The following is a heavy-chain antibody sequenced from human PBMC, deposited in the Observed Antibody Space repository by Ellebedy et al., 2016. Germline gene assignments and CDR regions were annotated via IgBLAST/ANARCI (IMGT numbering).Heavy chain of an antibody. Sequence: GESLKISXKASGYSFTNYWIGWVRQMPGKGLEWMGIIYGGDSETKYSPSFQGQVTISADKSINTAYLQWSSLKASDTAMYYCARQEYANPDYWGQGTLVTVSS. V-gene: IGHV5-51*01. CDR2: IYGGDSET. CDR1: GYSFTNYW. D-gene: IGHD2/OR15-2a*01. J-gene: IGHJ4*02. CDR3: ARQEYANPDY.